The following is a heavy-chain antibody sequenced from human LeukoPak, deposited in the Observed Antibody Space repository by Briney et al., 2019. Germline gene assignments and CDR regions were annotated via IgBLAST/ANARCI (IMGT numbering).Heavy chain of an antibody. D-gene: IGHD3-22*01. CDR2: ISSGGSTI. CDR1: GFTFSSYE. CDR3: ARDFGTARDTYYYDSSANHGAFDI. V-gene: IGHV3-48*03. Sequence: GGSLRLSCVPSGFTFSSYEMNWVRQAPGKGLEWVSSISSGGSTIYYADSVKGRFTVSRDNAKNSLYLQMNSLRAEDTAVYYCARDFGTARDTYYYDSSANHGAFDIWGQGTMVTASS. J-gene: IGHJ3*02.